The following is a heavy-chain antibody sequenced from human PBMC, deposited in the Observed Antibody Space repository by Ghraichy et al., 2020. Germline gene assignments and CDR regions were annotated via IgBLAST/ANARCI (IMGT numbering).Heavy chain of an antibody. V-gene: IGHV3-9*01. Sequence: GGSLRLSCAASGFTFDDYAMHWVRQAPGKGLEWVSGISWNSGSIGYADSVKGRFTISRDNAKNSLYLQMNSLRAEDTALYYCAKALYYDFWSGYFDYWGQGTLVTVSS. CDR2: ISWNSGSI. J-gene: IGHJ4*02. CDR1: GFTFDDYA. CDR3: AKALYYDFWSGYFDY. D-gene: IGHD3-3*01.